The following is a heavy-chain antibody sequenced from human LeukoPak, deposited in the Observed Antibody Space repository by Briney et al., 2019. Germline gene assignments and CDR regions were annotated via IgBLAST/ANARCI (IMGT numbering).Heavy chain of an antibody. J-gene: IGHJ6*02. CDR2: IYSGGST. D-gene: IGHD6-19*01. CDR3: ARSLTVAGTVYYYGMDV. V-gene: IGHV3-53*04. CDR1: GFTVSSDY. Sequence: GGSLRLSCAASGFTVSSDYMSWVRQAPGKGLEWVSVIYSGGSTYYADSVKGRFTNSRHNSKNTLYLQMNSLRAEDTAVYYCARSLTVAGTVYYYGMDVWGQGTTVTVSS.